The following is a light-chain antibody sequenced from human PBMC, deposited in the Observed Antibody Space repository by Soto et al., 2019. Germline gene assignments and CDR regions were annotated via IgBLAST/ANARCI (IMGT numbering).Light chain of an antibody. V-gene: IGKV1-39*01. J-gene: IGKJ3*01. Sequence: DIQMTQSPSSLSASVGDRVNITCRASQSISSYLNWYQQKPGKAPKLLVYAASRLQSGVTSRFSGTGSGTEFTLTISSLQPQDFATYYCQQSFRTPFTFGPGNKLHI. CDR1: QSISSY. CDR3: QQSFRTPFT. CDR2: AAS.